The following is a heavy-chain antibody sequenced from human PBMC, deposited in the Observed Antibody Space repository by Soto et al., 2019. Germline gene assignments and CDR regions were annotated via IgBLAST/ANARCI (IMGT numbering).Heavy chain of an antibody. CDR3: ASERYDFWSGYFYGMDV. V-gene: IGHV1-18*01. CDR2: ISAYNGNT. J-gene: IGHJ6*02. CDR1: GYTFTSYG. D-gene: IGHD3-3*01. Sequence: QVPLVQSGAEVKKPGASVKVSCKASGYTFTSYGISWVRQAPGQGLEWMGWISAYNGNTNYAQKLQGRVTMTTDTSTSTAYMELRSLRSDDTAVYYCASERYDFWSGYFYGMDVWGQGTTVTVSS.